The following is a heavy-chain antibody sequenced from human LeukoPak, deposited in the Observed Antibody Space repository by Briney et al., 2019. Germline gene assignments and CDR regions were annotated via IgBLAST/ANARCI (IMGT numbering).Heavy chain of an antibody. CDR1: SYDFRGYS. V-gene: IGHV1-2*02. CDR2: INPNSGGT. Sequence: ASVTVSCKASSYDFRGYSISWVRQAPGQGLEWMGWINPNSGGTNYAQKFQGRVTMTRDTSISTAYMELSRLRSDDTAVYYCARDFVYYDFWSGYYTDWGQGTLVTVSS. CDR3: ARDFVYYDFWSGYYTD. J-gene: IGHJ4*02. D-gene: IGHD3-3*01.